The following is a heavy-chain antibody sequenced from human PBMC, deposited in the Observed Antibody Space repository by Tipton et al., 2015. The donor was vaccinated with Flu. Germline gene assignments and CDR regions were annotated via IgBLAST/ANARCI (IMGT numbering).Heavy chain of an antibody. CDR1: GGSFSGYY. D-gene: IGHD3-10*01. V-gene: IGHV4-34*01. Sequence: TLSLTCAVYGGSFSGYYWSWIRQPPGKGLEWIGEINHSGSTNYNPSLKSRVTISVDTSKNQFSLKLSSVTAADTAVYYCARSHYDSAFDIWGQGTMVTVSS. CDR2: INHSGST. J-gene: IGHJ3*02. CDR3: ARSHYDSAFDI.